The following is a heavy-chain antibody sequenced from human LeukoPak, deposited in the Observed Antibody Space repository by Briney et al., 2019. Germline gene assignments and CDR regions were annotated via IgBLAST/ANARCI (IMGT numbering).Heavy chain of an antibody. CDR3: ARGGGPPTTYFDY. Sequence: GGSLRLSCAASGFTVSSNYMSWVRQAPGKGLEWVSVIYSGGSTYYADSVKGRFTISRDSSKNTLYLQMNSLRGEDTAVYYCARGGGPPTTYFDYWGQGTLVTVSS. CDR1: GFTVSSNY. CDR2: IYSGGST. V-gene: IGHV3-53*05. D-gene: IGHD2/OR15-2a*01. J-gene: IGHJ4*02.